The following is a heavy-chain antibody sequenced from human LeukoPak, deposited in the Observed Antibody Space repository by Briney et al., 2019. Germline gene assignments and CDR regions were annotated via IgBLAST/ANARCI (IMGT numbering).Heavy chain of an antibody. CDR3: AKGSDGYCGGDCAFDY. V-gene: IGHV3-23*01. Sequence: GGSLRLSCAASGFTFSTYAMSWVRQAPGKGPEWVSSISNSGGSTYYADSVKGRFTISRDKSKNRLYPQMNSLRVEDTAVYYCAKGSDGYCGGDCAFDYWGQGTLVTVSS. CDR1: GFTFSTYA. J-gene: IGHJ4*02. D-gene: IGHD2-21*02. CDR2: ISNSGGST.